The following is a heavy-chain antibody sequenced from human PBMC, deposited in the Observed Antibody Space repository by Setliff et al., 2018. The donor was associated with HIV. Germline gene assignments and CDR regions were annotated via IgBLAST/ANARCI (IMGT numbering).Heavy chain of an antibody. CDR1: GYSISSSSYY. D-gene: IGHD6-6*01. CDR2: IYYTGSP. V-gene: IGHV4-39*01. J-gene: IGHJ6*03. Sequence: PSETLSLTCTVSGYSISSSSYYWDWIRQPPGKGLEWIGGIYYTGSPFYNPSLKSRVTISVDTSNNQFSLKLSSVTAADTAVYYCARGGGTSSPIDYHYYIDVWGKGTTVTVSS. CDR3: ARGGGTSSPIDYHYYIDV.